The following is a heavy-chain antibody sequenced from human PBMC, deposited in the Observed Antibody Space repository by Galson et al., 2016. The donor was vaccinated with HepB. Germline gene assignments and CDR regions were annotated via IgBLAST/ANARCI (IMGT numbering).Heavy chain of an antibody. CDR3: AREGEGGFDY. CDR2: IKQDGSEK. Sequence: SLRLSCAASGFTFSRSWMSWVRQAPGKGLEWVANIKQDGSEKYYVDSVKGRFTISRDNAKNSLYLQMNSLRADDTAVYYCAREGEGGFDYWGQGTLVTVSS. CDR1: GFTFSRSW. V-gene: IGHV3-7*03. J-gene: IGHJ4*02. D-gene: IGHD1-26*01.